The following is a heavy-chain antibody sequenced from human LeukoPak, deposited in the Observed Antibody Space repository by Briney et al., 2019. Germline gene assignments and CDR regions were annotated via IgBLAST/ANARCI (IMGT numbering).Heavy chain of an antibody. D-gene: IGHD6-19*01. V-gene: IGHV3-23*01. CDR3: AKAGIGVVGYFDY. CDR1: GFTFSSYA. Sequence: GGSLRLSCAASGFTFSSYAMSWVRQAPGKGLEWVSAISGGGGTTSTYYADSVKGRFTISRDNSKNTLYLQMNSLRDEDTALYYCAKAGIGVVGYFDYWGQGTLVTVSS. J-gene: IGHJ4*02. CDR2: ISGGGGTTST.